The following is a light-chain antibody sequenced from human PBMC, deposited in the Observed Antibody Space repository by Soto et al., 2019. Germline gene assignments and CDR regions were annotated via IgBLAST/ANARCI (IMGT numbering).Light chain of an antibody. CDR1: RTDIGDYNY. Sequence: QSVLTQPASVSGSPGQSITISCTGTRTDIGDYNYVSWYHHHPGKAPRLMIYDVSNRPSGVSNRFSGSKSGNTASLTISGLQAEDEGDYYCSSYSGSGTLDVFGSGTKVTVL. J-gene: IGLJ1*01. CDR3: SSYSGSGTLDV. V-gene: IGLV2-14*01. CDR2: DVS.